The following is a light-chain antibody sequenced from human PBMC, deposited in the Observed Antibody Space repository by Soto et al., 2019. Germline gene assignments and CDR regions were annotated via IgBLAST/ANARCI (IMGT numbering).Light chain of an antibody. CDR3: QSYDSSLSGYV. J-gene: IGLJ1*01. CDR1: SSNIGAGYD. CDR2: ANS. V-gene: IGLV1-40*01. Sequence: QSVLTQPPSVSGAPGQRVTISCTGSSSNIGAGYDVHWYQQLPGTAPKLLIYANSNRPSGVPDRFSGSNSGTSASLAITGLQAEDEADYYCQSYDSSLSGYVFGTGTQLTVL.